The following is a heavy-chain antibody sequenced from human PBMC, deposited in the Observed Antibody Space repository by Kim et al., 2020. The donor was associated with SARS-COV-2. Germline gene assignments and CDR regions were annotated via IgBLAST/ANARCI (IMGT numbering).Heavy chain of an antibody. Sequence: GGSLRLSCAPSGFTFSSYGMHWVRQAPGKGLEWVAVIWFDGSNKYYADSVKGRFTISRDNSKNTLYLQMNSLSAEDTALYYCARAMGWDFDYWGQGTLVTVSS. V-gene: IGHV3-33*01. CDR1: GFTFSSYG. CDR2: IWFDGSNK. J-gene: IGHJ4*02. D-gene: IGHD6-19*01. CDR3: ARAMGWDFDY.